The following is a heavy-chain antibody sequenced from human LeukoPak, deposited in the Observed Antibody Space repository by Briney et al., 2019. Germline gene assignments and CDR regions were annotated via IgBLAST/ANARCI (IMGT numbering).Heavy chain of an antibody. D-gene: IGHD2-2*01. CDR3: AKRLVVPAAQYYFDY. J-gene: IGHJ4*02. CDR2: SPSGDIL. V-gene: IGHV3-23*01. Sequence: SPSGDILYYADSVKGQFTISRDNSKNTLYLQMNSLRTEDTAVYYCAKRLVVPAAQYYFDYWGQGTLVTVSS.